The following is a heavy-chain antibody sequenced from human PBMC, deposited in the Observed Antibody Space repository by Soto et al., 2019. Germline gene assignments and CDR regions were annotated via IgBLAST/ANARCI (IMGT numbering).Heavy chain of an antibody. CDR1: GFTFSSYG. CDR3: ARSVAAAGEGWFDP. V-gene: IGHV3-33*01. CDR2: IWYDGSNK. D-gene: IGHD6-13*01. J-gene: IGHJ5*02. Sequence: QVQLVESGGGVVQPGRSLRLSCAASGFTFSSYGMHWVRQAPGKGLEWVAAIWYDGSNKYYADSVKGRFTISRDNSKNTLYLQMNSLRAEDTAVYYCARSVAAAGEGWFDPWGQGTLVTVSS.